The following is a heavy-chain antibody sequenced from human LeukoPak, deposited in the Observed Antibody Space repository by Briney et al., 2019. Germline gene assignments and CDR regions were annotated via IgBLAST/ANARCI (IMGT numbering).Heavy chain of an antibody. J-gene: IGHJ4*02. CDR2: IIGSGGST. CDR3: AKVVPVDGSGTIGY. D-gene: IGHD3-10*01. CDR1: GFTFSDYA. Sequence: GGSLRLSCAASGFTFSDYAMSWVRQAPGKGREWVSAIIGSGGSTYYADSVKGRFTISRDNSKNTLYLQMNSLTAEDMAVYDCAKVVPVDGSGTIGYWGQGTLVTPSS. V-gene: IGHV3-23*01.